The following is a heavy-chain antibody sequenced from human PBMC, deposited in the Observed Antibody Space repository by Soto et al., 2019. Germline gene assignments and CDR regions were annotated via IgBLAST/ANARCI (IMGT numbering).Heavy chain of an antibody. CDR3: AKYSELPYEAYLQQ. J-gene: IGHJ1*01. CDR1: GFTFSVYA. CDR2: ISSNGGRT. D-gene: IGHD1-7*01. Sequence: VGSLRLSCAASGFTFSVYAMSWVRQAPGKGLEWVSAISSNGGRTFYADSLRGRFTISRDNSKSALYLQMNNLRAEDTAIYYCAKYSELPYEAYLQQWGQGTLVTVS. V-gene: IGHV3-23*01.